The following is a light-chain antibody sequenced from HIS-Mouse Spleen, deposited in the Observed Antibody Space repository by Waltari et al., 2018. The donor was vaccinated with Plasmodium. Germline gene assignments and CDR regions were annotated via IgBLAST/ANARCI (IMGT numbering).Light chain of an antibody. CDR1: SLRSYY. CDR3: NARDSSGNHYV. Sequence: SSELTQDPAVSVALGQTVRITCQGDSLRSYYASWYQQKPGQAPVLFIYGKNNRPSGIPERFSGSSSGNTASLTSTGAQAEDEADYYCNARDSSGNHYVFGTGTKVTVL. CDR2: GKN. V-gene: IGLV3-19*01. J-gene: IGLJ1*01.